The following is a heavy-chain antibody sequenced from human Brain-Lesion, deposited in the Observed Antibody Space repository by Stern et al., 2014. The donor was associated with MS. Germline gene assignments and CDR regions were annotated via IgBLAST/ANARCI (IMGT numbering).Heavy chain of an antibody. J-gene: IGHJ3*01. CDR1: GYTFTGYY. CDR3: ARGRVTNLGVVFSDAFDV. D-gene: IGHD3-3*01. Sequence: QVQLVQSGAEVKKPGASLKVSCTASGYTFTGYYIHWARQAPGQGLEWMGWINPDSGGTNYGQNFKGWVTMTRDTSLNTAYMELSRLRSDDTAVYFCARGRVTNLGVVFSDAFDVWGQGTMVTVSS. V-gene: IGHV1-2*04. CDR2: INPDSGGT.